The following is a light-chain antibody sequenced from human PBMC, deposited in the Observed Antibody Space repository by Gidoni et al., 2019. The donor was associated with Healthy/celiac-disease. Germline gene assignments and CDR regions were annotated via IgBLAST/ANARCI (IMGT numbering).Light chain of an antibody. CDR2: DAS. CDR1: QSVSSY. V-gene: IGKV3-11*01. CDR3: QQRSNWPLFT. Sequence: EIVLTQSPATLSLSPGERATLSCRASQSVSSYLAWYQQKPGQAPRLLIYDASNRATGIPARFSGSGSGTDFTLTISSLAPEDFAVYYCQQRSNWPLFTFGPXTKVDIK. J-gene: IGKJ3*01.